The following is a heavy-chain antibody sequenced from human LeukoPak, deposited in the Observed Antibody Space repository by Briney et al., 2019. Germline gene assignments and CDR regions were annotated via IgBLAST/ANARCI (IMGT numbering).Heavy chain of an antibody. Sequence: GGSLRLSCAASGFTFSSYWMSWVRQAPGKGLEWVADIKQDGSERYYVDSVKGRFTISRDNAKNSLYLQIDSLRAEDTAVYYCTTETYRRFVYWGQGTLFTVSS. V-gene: IGHV3-7*01. CDR2: IKQDGSER. CDR3: TTETYRRFVY. J-gene: IGHJ4*02. CDR1: GFTFSSYW.